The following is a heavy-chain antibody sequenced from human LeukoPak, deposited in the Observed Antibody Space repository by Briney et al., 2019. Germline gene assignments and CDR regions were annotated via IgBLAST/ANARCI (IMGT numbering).Heavy chain of an antibody. Sequence: PGGSLRLSCAASGITFSSYAMHWVRQAPGKGLEWVAVISYDGSNKYYADSVKGRFTISRDNSKNTQYLQMNSLRAEDTAVYYCAASSGYYYTAFRYWGQGTLVTVSS. CDR3: AASSGYYYTAFRY. V-gene: IGHV3-30*04. CDR1: GITFSSYA. CDR2: ISYDGSNK. D-gene: IGHD3-22*01. J-gene: IGHJ4*02.